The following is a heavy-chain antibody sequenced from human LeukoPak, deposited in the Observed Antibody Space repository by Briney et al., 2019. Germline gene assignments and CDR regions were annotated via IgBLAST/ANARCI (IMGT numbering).Heavy chain of an antibody. Sequence: ASVKVSCKASGYTFTGYYMHWVRQAPGQGLEGMGWINPNSGGTNYAQKFQGRVTMTRDTSISTAYMELSRLRSDDTAVYYCARERLKWLAYHPDYWGQGTLVTVSS. CDR3: ARERLKWLAYHPDY. CDR2: INPNSGGT. D-gene: IGHD6-19*01. CDR1: GYTFTGYY. V-gene: IGHV1-2*02. J-gene: IGHJ4*02.